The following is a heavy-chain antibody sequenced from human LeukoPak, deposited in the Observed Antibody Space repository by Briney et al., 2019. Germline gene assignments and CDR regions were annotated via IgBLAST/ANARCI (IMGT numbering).Heavy chain of an antibody. CDR1: GGSIRSYY. J-gene: IGHJ4*02. V-gene: IGHV4-4*07. D-gene: IGHD1-26*01. Sequence: SETLSPTCTVSGGSIRSYYWGCVRQPAGKGLEWIGRIYTTGTTNYNPSLKSRLTLSVDTSKNQFSLKLTSVGAADTAIYYCARQGYNASYYFMDDWSPGTLVTVSS. CDR2: IYTTGTT. CDR3: ARQGYNASYYFMDD.